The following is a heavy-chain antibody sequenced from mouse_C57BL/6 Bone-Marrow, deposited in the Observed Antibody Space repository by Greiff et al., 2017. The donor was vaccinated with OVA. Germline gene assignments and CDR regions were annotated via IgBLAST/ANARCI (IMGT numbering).Heavy chain of an antibody. Sequence: VQLQESGAELVRPGTSVKVSCKASGYAFTNHLIEWVKQRPGQGLEWIGVINPGSGGTNYNEKFKGKATLTADKSSSTAYMQLSSLTSEDSAVYFCARWLLRMDYWGQGTSVTVSS. V-gene: IGHV1-54*01. CDR1: GYAFTNHL. CDR3: ARWLLRMDY. CDR2: INPGSGGT. J-gene: IGHJ4*01. D-gene: IGHD2-3*01.